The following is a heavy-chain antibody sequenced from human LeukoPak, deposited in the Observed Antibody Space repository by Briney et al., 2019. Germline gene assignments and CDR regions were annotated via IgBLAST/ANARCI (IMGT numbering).Heavy chain of an antibody. V-gene: IGHV1-69*04. CDR3: ASGRFLEWLSYYHYYYMDV. J-gene: IGHJ6*03. CDR1: GGTFSSYA. Sequence: GASVKVSCKASGGTFSSYAISWVRQAPGQGLEWMGRIIPILGITNYAQKFQGRVTITADESTSTAYMELSSLRSEDTAVYYCASGRFLEWLSYYHYYYMDVWGKGTTVTVSS. CDR2: IIPILGIT. D-gene: IGHD3-3*01.